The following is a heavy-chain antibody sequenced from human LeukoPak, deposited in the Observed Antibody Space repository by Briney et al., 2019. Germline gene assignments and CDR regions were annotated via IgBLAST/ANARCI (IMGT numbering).Heavy chain of an antibody. J-gene: IGHJ6*02. CDR1: GYTFTSYG. CDR3: ARDLRTAWIQLWLLAYGMDV. D-gene: IGHD5-18*01. Sequence: GASVKVSCKASGYTFTSYGISWVRQAPGQGLEWMGWISAYNGNTNYAQKLQGRVTMTTDISTSTAYMELRSLRSDDTAVYYCARDLRTAWIQLWLLAYGMDVWGQGTTVTVSS. V-gene: IGHV1-18*01. CDR2: ISAYNGNT.